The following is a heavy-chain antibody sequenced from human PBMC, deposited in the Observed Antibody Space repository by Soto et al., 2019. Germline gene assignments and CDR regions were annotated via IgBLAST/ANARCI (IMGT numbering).Heavy chain of an antibody. Sequence: GGSLRLSCAASGFTFSSYAMSWVRQAPGKGLEWVSSVSAGGDMTYYSDSVKGRFTISRDNSNNALFLQMNSLRIEDTALYYCARGDRGGSGSPATYYYSGLDVWGRGTTGTVSS. J-gene: IGHJ6*02. V-gene: IGHV3-23*01. D-gene: IGHD3-10*01. CDR1: GFTFSSYA. CDR3: ARGDRGGSGSPATYYYSGLDV. CDR2: VSAGGDMT.